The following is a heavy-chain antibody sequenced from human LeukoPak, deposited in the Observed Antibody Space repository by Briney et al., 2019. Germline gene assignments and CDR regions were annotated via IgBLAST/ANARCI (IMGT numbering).Heavy chain of an antibody. J-gene: IGHJ3*02. CDR1: GYTFTSFG. D-gene: IGHD1-26*01. Sequence: ASVKVSCKASGYTFTSFGISWVRQAPGQGLEWMGGIIPIFGTANYAQKFQGRVTITADKSTSTAYMELSSLRSEDTAVYYCARDREDSGSYSDAFDIWGQGTMVTVSS. CDR3: ARDREDSGSYSDAFDI. CDR2: IIPIFGTA. V-gene: IGHV1-69*06.